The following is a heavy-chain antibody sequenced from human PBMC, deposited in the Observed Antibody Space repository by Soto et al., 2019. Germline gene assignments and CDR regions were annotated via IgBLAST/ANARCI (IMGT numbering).Heavy chain of an antibody. CDR2: IIPILNKS. J-gene: IGHJ4*02. CDR1: GGSFTT. D-gene: IGHD3-10*01. Sequence: QVQLVQSGAEVRKVGSSVTVSCKASGGSFTTITWVRQAPGQGLEWMGRIIPILNKSTYAQKFQGRVTITADRSTSTAYMEMGSLRSEDTAVYYCAREYRGEDNSDLDGTNSESWVQGTLVTVSS. V-gene: IGHV1-69*04. CDR3: AREYRGEDNSDLDGTNSES.